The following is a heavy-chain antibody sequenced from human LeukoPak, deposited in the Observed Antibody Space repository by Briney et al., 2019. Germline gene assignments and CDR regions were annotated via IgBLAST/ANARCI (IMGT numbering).Heavy chain of an antibody. V-gene: IGHV4-59*08. CDR2: MYYSGST. D-gene: IGHD2/OR15-2a*01. Sequence: PSETLSLTCTVSGDSISSYYWSWIRQPPGKGLEWIGYMYYSGSTNYNPSLKSRVTISVDTSKNQFSLKLSSVTAADTAVYYCATDRPHTASFYAYWGQGTLVTVSS. CDR1: GDSISSYY. CDR3: ATDRPHTASFYAY. J-gene: IGHJ4*02.